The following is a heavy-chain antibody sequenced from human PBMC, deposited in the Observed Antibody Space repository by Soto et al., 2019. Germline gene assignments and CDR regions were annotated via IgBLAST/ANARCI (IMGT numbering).Heavy chain of an antibody. CDR2: TYYRSKWYN. D-gene: IGHD6-19*01. J-gene: IGHJ6*02. CDR3: ARDLIAVALYPYYYGMDV. V-gene: IGHV6-1*01. Sequence: SQTLSLTCAISGDSVSSNSAAWNWIRQSPSRGLEWLGRTYYRSKWYNDYAVSVKSRITINPDTSKNQFSLQLNSVTPEDTAVYYCARDLIAVALYPYYYGMDVWGQGTTLTVSS. CDR1: GDSVSSNSAA.